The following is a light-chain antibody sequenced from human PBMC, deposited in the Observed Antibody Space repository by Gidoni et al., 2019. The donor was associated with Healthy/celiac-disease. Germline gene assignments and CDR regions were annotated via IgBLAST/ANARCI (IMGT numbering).Light chain of an antibody. CDR2: YAY. Sequence: EIVLTKAPDVQSLTPKEKVTITCRASQSICSSLHWYQQKPAQSPKLRLKYAYQSFSGAPSRFSGSGSGTDFTLTINSLEAEDAATYYCHQSSSLPYTFGPGTKLEIK. CDR3: HQSSSLPYT. J-gene: IGKJ2*01. CDR1: QSICSS. V-gene: IGKV6-21*01.